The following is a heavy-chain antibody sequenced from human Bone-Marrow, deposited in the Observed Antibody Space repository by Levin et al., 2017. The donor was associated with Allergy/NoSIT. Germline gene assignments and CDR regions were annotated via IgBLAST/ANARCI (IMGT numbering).Heavy chain of an antibody. CDR3: VSDRRTRNGIIDMGASYFDF. J-gene: IGHJ4*02. CDR1: GYSFTTYG. V-gene: IGHV1-18*01. CDR2: TSTYNRGT. Sequence: GESLKISCKTSGYSFTTYGISWLRQAPRRGLEWMGWTSTYNRGTNVPQKFRDRVTLTTDESASTVYMELSGLTSDDSAVYFCVSDRRTRNGIIDMGASYFDFWGQGTLVTVSS. D-gene: IGHD3-16*01.